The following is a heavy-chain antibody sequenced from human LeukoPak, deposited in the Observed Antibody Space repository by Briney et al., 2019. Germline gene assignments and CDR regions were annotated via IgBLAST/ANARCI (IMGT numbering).Heavy chain of an antibody. CDR3: ARYRIAAAGTFGGYYFDY. CDR1: GGSISSGGYY. CDR2: IYYSGTT. J-gene: IGHJ4*02. D-gene: IGHD6-13*01. V-gene: IGHV4-31*03. Sequence: SETLSLTCTVSGGSISSGGYYWSWIRQHPGKGLEWIGYIYYSGTTYYNPSLKSRVTISVNTSKNQFSLKLSSVTAADTAVYYCARYRIAAAGTFGGYYFDYWGQGTLVTVSS.